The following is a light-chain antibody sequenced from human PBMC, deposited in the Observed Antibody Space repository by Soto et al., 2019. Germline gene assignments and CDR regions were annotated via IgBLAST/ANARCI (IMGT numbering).Light chain of an antibody. Sequence: QSALTQPASVSGSPGQSITISCTGTSSDGGGYNDVSWYQQHPGKAPKLMIYDVSNRPSGVSNRFSGSKSGNTASLPISGLQAEDESDYYCSSYTSSSTLVVFGGGTKLTVL. J-gene: IGLJ2*01. V-gene: IGLV2-14*01. CDR1: SSDGGGYND. CDR3: SSYTSSSTLVV. CDR2: DVS.